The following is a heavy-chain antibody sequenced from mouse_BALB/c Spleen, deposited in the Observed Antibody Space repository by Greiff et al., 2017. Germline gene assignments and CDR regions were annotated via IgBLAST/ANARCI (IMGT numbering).Heavy chain of an antibody. CDR3: ARDGNYVYAMDY. CDR2: INHSSGYT. Sequence: QVQLKQSAAELARPGASVKMSCKASGYTFTSYTMHWVKQRPGQGLEWIGYINHSSGYTEYNQKFKDKTTLTADKSSSTAYMQLSSLTSEDSAVYYCARDGNYVYAMDYWGQGTSVTVSS. CDR1: GYTFTSYT. D-gene: IGHD2-1*01. J-gene: IGHJ4*01. V-gene: IGHV1-4*02.